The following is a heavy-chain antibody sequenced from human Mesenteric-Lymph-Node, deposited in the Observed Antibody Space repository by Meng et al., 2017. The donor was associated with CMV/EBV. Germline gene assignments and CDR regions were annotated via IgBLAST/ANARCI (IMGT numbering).Heavy chain of an antibody. CDR3: VRDEYSGSLYYCGMDV. J-gene: IGHJ6*02. CDR1: GFTFSSYE. Sequence: GGSLRLSCAASGFTFSSYEMNWVRQAPGKGLEWVSYISSSGSTINYADSVKGRFTISRDNAKNPLYLQMNSLRAEDTALYYCVRDEYSGSLYYCGMDVWGQGTTVTVSS. CDR2: ISSSGSTI. V-gene: IGHV3-48*03. D-gene: IGHD5-12*01.